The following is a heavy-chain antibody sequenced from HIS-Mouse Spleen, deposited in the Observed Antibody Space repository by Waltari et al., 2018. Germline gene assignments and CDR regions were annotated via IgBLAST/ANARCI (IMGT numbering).Heavy chain of an antibody. Sequence: QLQLQESGPGLVKPSETLSLPCTVSGGSISSSSYYWGWIRQPPGKGLEWIGSIYYSGSTYYNPSLKSRVTISVDTSKNQFSLKLSSVTAADTAVYYCARVEHVRIAVAGDYWGQGTLVTVSS. J-gene: IGHJ4*02. V-gene: IGHV4-39*01. D-gene: IGHD6-19*01. CDR1: GGSISSSSYY. CDR2: IYYSGST. CDR3: ARVEHVRIAVAGDY.